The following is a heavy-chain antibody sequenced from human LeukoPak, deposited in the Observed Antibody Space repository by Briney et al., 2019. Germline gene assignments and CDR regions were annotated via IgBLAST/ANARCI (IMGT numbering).Heavy chain of an antibody. Sequence: PSETLSLTCTVSGDSISSNHYYWGWIRQPPGKGLEWFGTIFYTGSTTYNPSLKSRLTISVDTSNNHFSLKLTSVTAADTAVFYCARRSFPVLSHFDAFDIWGQGTLVTVSS. CDR3: ARRSFPVLSHFDAFDI. V-gene: IGHV4-39*01. D-gene: IGHD2/OR15-2a*01. J-gene: IGHJ3*02. CDR2: IFYTGST. CDR1: GDSISSNHYY.